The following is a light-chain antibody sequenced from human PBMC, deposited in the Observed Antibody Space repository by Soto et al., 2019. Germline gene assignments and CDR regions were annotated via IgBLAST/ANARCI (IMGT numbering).Light chain of an antibody. CDR2: DAS. J-gene: IGKJ5*01. CDR3: QQYHNWPIT. Sequence: EIAMTQSPATLSVSPGESATLSCRASQSVGSNLAWHQQKPGQAPRILMYDASTRATGISARFSGSGSGTEFTLTISSLQSEDFAVYYCQQYHNWPITFGQGTRLEIK. V-gene: IGKV3-15*01. CDR1: QSVGSN.